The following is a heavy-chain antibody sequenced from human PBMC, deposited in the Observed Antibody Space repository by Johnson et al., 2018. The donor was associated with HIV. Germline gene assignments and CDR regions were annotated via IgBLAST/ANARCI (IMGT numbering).Heavy chain of an antibody. CDR1: GFSFSNYW. Sequence: EVQLVESGGGVVQPGGSLRLSCAVSGFSFSNYWMEWVRQAPGKGLVWVSRIKRDGSSTTYADSVKGRFTISRDNAKNTLYLEMKSLRADDTAVYYCVRDDYAFHMWGQGTVVTVSS. J-gene: IGHJ3*02. CDR2: IKRDGSST. V-gene: IGHV3-74*01. D-gene: IGHD2-21*02. CDR3: VRDDYAFHM.